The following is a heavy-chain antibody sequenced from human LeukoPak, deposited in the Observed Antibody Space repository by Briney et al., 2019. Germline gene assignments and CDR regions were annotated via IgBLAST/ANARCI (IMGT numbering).Heavy chain of an antibody. D-gene: IGHD3-10*01. CDR3: ARRSTFENFFDY. Sequence: PSETLSLTCTVSGGSISSGGYYWSWIRQHPGKGLEWIGHIYYSGSTNYNPSLKSRVTMSVDTSNRQLSLKLSSLTAAASAVYYCARRSTFENFFDYWGQGTPVTVSS. CDR1: GGSISSGGYY. J-gene: IGHJ4*02. CDR2: IYYSGST. V-gene: IGHV4-61*08.